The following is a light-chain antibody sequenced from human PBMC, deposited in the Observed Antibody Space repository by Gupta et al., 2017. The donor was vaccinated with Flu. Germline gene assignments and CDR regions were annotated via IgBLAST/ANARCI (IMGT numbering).Light chain of an antibody. J-gene: IGLJ1*01. Sequence: SYELTQPPSVSVSPGQTARITCPENGLTKRYAYWYQQKPGQAPVLVMYKDTKRPSGIPERFSGSSSGTTVTLTISGVQAEDEADYYCQSADTSGTSLYVFGTGTKVTVL. CDR1: GLTKRY. V-gene: IGLV3-25*02. CDR2: KDT. CDR3: QSADTSGTSLYV.